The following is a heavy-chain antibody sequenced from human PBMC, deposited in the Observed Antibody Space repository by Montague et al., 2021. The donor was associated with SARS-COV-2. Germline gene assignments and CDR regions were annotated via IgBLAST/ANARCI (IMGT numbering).Heavy chain of an antibody. Sequence: SETLSLTCEVYGGSLSGYYWSWIRQPPGKGLEWIGEINHSGSANYNPSPKSRVTISLDTSKNQFSLMLSSVTAADTAVYFCARITIQLERRPFDSWGQGTLVTVSS. D-gene: IGHD1-1*01. CDR3: ARITIQLERRPFDS. V-gene: IGHV4-34*01. CDR1: GGSLSGYY. CDR2: INHSGSA. J-gene: IGHJ4*02.